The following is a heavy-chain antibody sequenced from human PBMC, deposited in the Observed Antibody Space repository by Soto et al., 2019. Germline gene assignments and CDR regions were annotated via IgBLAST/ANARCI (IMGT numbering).Heavy chain of an antibody. J-gene: IGHJ1*01. CDR1: GFTFGDYA. V-gene: IGHV3-49*04. Sequence: PGESLKISCTASGFTFGDYAMSWVRQAPGKGLEWVGFIRSKAYGGTTEYAASVKGRFTISRDDSKSIAYLQMNSLKTEDTAVYYCTRDHSGSYYAEYFQHWGQGTLVTVSS. CDR3: TRDHSGSYYAEYFQH. D-gene: IGHD1-26*01. CDR2: IRSKAYGGTT.